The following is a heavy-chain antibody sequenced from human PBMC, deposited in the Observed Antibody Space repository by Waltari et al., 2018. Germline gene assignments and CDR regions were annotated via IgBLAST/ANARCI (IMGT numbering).Heavy chain of an antibody. V-gene: IGHV4-39*07. CDR2: IYYGGST. CDR1: GGSISSSSYY. D-gene: IGHD2-2*01. Sequence: QLQLQESGPGLVKPSETLSLTCTVSGGSISSSSYYWGWIRQPPGKGLEWIGNIYYGGSTYYNPSLKSRVTISVDTSKNQFSLKLSSVTAADTAVYYCARIVVPAYYYYYMDVWGKGTTVTISS. J-gene: IGHJ6*03. CDR3: ARIVVPAYYYYYMDV.